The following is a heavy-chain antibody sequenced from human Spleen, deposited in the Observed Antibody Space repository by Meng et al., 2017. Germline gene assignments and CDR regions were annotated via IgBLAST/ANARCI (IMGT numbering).Heavy chain of an antibody. Sequence: GESLKISCGAAGFTFSTYCMTWVRQAPGKGLQWVAIIKQDGSEKYFVDSVKGRFTISRDNSKNTLYLQINSLRAEDTAVYFCARGLGYGDFDYWGQGTVVTVSS. CDR2: IKQDGSEK. V-gene: IGHV3-7*01. J-gene: IGHJ4*02. CDR3: ARGLGYGDFDY. CDR1: GFTFSTYC. D-gene: IGHD4-17*01.